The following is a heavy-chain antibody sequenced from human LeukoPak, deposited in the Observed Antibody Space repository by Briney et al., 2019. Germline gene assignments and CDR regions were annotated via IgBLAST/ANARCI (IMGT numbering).Heavy chain of an antibody. J-gene: IGHJ4*02. Sequence: GSLRLSCAASGFTFSNYWMYWVRQVPGEGLVWVSCISSEGSVTNYANSVKGRFTISRDNAKNTLYLVMNNLRADDTAVYFCARVPGSGWFTAVDYWGQGTLVSVSS. V-gene: IGHV3-74*01. CDR2: ISSEGSVT. CDR1: GFTFSNYW. CDR3: ARVPGSGWFTAVDY. D-gene: IGHD6-19*01.